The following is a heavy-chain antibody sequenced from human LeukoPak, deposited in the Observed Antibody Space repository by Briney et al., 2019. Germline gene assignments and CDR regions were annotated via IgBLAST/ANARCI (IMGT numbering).Heavy chain of an antibody. CDR2: ISWDVGST. CDR1: GFTFDDYA. CDR3: AKDDAFDI. J-gene: IGHJ3*02. V-gene: IGHV3-43D*03. Sequence: PGGSLRLSXAASGFTFDDYAMHWVRQAPGKGLEWVSLISWDVGSTYYADSVKGRFTISRENSKKSLYLQMNSLRAEDTALYYCAKDDAFDIWGQGTMVTVSS.